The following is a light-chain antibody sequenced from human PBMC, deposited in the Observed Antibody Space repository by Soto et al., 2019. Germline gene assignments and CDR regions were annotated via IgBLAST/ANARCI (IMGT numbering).Light chain of an antibody. J-gene: IGKJ2*03. V-gene: IGKV1-27*01. CDR3: QKYNSAPYS. CDR1: EDISNF. CDR2: TAS. Sequence: DIQMTQSPSYLSASVGDRVTITCRASEDISNFLAWYQQKPGKVPKLLIYTASTLQSGVPSRFSGSGSGTDFTLTISSLQSEDVATYFCQKYNSAPYSFSQGTKLEIK.